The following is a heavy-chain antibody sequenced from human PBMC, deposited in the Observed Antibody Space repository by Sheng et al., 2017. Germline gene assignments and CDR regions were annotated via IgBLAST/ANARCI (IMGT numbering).Heavy chain of an antibody. CDR2: INHSGST. D-gene: IGHD2-21*02. CDR1: GGSYSGYY. V-gene: IGHV4-34*01. J-gene: IGHJ4*02. Sequence: QVQPQQWGAGLLKPSETLSLTCAVYGGSYSGYYCSWIRQSPGKGLEWIGEINHSGSTNYNPSLKSRVTISVDRSKNQFSLKLTSVTAADTAVYYCTYCGGDCYSGDHWGPGTLVNVSS. CDR3: TYCGGDCYSGDH.